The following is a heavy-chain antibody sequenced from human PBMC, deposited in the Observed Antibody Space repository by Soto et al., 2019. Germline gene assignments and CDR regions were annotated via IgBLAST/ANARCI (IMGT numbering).Heavy chain of an antibody. D-gene: IGHD3-22*01. J-gene: IGHJ4*02. Sequence: EVQLLESGGDLIQPGGSLRLSCAASGFAFSSYAMSWDRQAPGQGLGWVSAISSSGVSTFYAYSVKGRFTISRDNSRNTLYLQMISLRAEDTAILYWAKNQPMNHPLPYFDYWGQGTLVTVSS. CDR3: AKNQPMNHPLPYFDY. CDR1: GFAFSSYA. V-gene: IGHV3-23*01. CDR2: ISSSGVST.